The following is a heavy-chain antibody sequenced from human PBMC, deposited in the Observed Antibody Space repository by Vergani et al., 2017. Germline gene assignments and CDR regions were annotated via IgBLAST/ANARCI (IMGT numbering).Heavy chain of an antibody. CDR2: LSTTGGA. CDR1: GVSVTDYN. J-gene: IGHJ5*02. V-gene: IGHV4-59*02. CDR3: AGDTHSWQKADR. D-gene: IGHD6-13*01. Sequence: QAQLQESGPGLLKPSETLSLTFHVFGVSVTDYNRNWIRQAPGKGLEWIVSLSTTGGATHASHNPSLKSRVSISVDTSKCHFSLRLTSVTAADSAIYYCAGDTHSWQKADRWGQGILVSVSS.